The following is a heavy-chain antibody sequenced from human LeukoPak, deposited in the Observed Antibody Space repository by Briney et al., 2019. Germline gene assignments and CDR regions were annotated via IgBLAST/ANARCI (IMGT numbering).Heavy chain of an antibody. V-gene: IGHV4-38-2*02. D-gene: IGHD2-2*01. CDR3: ARDLGDCSSTSCNPLGWFDP. J-gene: IGHJ5*02. CDR1: GYSISSGYY. CDR2: IYHSGST. Sequence: KPSETLSLTCTVSGYSISSGYYWGWIRQPPGKGLEWIGSIYHSGSTYYNPSLKSRVTISVDTSKNQVSLKLSSVTAADTAVYYCARDLGDCSSTSCNPLGWFDPWGQGTLVTVSS.